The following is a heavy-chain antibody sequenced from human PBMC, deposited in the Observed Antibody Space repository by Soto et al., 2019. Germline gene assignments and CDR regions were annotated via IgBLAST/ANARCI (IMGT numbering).Heavy chain of an antibody. D-gene: IGHD6-19*01. CDR1: GYTFTTYG. V-gene: IGHV1-18*04. CDR3: ARDGWAGPHDY. J-gene: IGHJ4*02. Sequence: QVHLVQSGAEVKKPGASVKVSCKASGYTFTTYGIDWVRQAPGQGLEWMGWISTHNGNANYAQKFQGRVTMTTDTSTSTAYMELGSLRSDDTAMYYCARDGWAGPHDYWGQGTLVTVSS. CDR2: ISTHNGNA.